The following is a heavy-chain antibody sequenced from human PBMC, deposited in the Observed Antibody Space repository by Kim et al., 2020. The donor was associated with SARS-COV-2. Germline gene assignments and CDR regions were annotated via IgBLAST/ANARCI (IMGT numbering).Heavy chain of an antibody. J-gene: IGHJ5*02. CDR2: IYYSGST. V-gene: IGHV4-39*01. CDR1: GGSISSSSYY. CDR3: TRCKLRERLVGGDWFDP. Sequence: SETLSLTCTVSGGSISSSSYYWAWIRQPPGKGLEWIGNIYYSGSTYYNPSLQSRVTISVDTSKNQFSLKLSSVTAADTAVYYCTRCKLRERLVGGDWFDPWGQGTLVTVSS. D-gene: IGHD1-26*01.